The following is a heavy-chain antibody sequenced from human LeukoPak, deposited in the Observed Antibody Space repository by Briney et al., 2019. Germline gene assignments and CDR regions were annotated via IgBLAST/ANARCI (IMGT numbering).Heavy chain of an antibody. CDR2: IRYDGSNK. CDR3: VHSSSWLDDAFDI. V-gene: IGHV3-30*04. D-gene: IGHD6-13*01. CDR1: GFTFSSYA. J-gene: IGHJ3*02. Sequence: GRSLRLSCAASGFTFSSYAMHWVRQAPGKGLEWVAFIRYDGSNKYYADSVKGRFTISRDNSKNTLYLQMNSLRAEDTAVYYCVHSSSWLDDAFDIWGQGTMVTVSS.